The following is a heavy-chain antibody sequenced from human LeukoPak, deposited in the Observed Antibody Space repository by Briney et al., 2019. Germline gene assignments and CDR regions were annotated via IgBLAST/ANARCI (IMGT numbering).Heavy chain of an antibody. V-gene: IGHV3-30*04. J-gene: IGHJ4*02. D-gene: IGHD3-22*01. CDR2: ISYDGSSK. CDR1: GFTFSTYA. CDR3: AKGEHYYDSSGYSLLFDY. Sequence: GGSLRLSCAASGFTFSTYAMHWVRQAPGKGLEWVAVISYDGSSKYYADSVKGRFTISRDNSKNTLYLQMNSLRAEDTAVYYCAKGEHYYDSSGYSLLFDYWGQGTLVTVSS.